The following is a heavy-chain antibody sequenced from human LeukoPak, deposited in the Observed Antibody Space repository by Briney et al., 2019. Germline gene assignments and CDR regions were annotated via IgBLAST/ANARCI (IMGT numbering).Heavy chain of an antibody. CDR3: AKDREGWSSSWYVDY. D-gene: IGHD6-13*01. V-gene: IGHV3-23*01. Sequence: GGSLRLSCAASGFIFSNYVMNWVRQAPGKGLEWVASISTTGVDTYNGDSAKGRFTISRDNSNNTLYLQMNSLRAEDTAVYYCAKDREGWSSSWYVDYWGQGTLVTVSS. CDR1: GFIFSNYV. J-gene: IGHJ4*02. CDR2: ISTTGVDT.